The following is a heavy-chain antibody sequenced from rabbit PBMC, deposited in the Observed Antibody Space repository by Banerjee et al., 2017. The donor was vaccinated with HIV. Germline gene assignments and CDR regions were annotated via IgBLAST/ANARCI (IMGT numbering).Heavy chain of an antibody. CDR1: GIDFSSYG. D-gene: IGHD2-1*01. V-gene: IGHV1S45*01. Sequence: QEQLVESGGGLVTLGGSLKLSCKASGIDFSSYGISWVRQAPGKGLEWIGCIGTGSASTYYASWAKGRFTISKTSSTTVTLQMTSLTAADTATYFCARDGGYDDYGQYMFNLWGPGTLVTVS. CDR2: IGTGSAST. J-gene: IGHJ4*01. CDR3: ARDGGYDDYGQYMFNL.